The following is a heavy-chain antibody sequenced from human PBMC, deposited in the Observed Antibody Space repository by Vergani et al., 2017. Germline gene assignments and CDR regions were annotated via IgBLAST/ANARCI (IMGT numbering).Heavy chain of an antibody. CDR2: IYSGGST. CDR3: YAEGVWSGYFDY. Sequence: VQLVESGGGVVQPGGSLRLSCAASGFTVSSNYMSWVRQAPGKGLEWVSVIYSGGSTYYADSVKGRFTISRVNSKNTLYLQMNSLRAEDTAVYYCYAEGVWSGYFDYWGQGTLVTVSS. J-gene: IGHJ4*02. V-gene: IGHV3-66*02. D-gene: IGHD3-3*01. CDR1: GFTVSSNY.